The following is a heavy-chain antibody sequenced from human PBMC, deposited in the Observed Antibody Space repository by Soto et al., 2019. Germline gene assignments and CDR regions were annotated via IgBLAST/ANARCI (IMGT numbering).Heavy chain of an antibody. J-gene: IGHJ5*02. D-gene: IGHD2-15*01. Sequence: ASVKVSCKASGYTFTSYAMHWVGQAPGQRLEWMGWINAGNGNTKYSQKFQGRVTITRDTSASTAYMELSSLRSEDTAVYYCARDSHRGGPYNWFDPWGQGTLVTVSS. CDR1: GYTFTSYA. V-gene: IGHV1-3*01. CDR3: ARDSHRGGPYNWFDP. CDR2: INAGNGNT.